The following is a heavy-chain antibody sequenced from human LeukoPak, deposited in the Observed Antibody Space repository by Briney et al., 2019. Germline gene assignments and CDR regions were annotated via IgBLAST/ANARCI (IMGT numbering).Heavy chain of an antibody. CDR1: GLTFRSYA. CDR3: SKASVAVVTPHFYYYGMDV. D-gene: IGHD4-23*01. V-gene: IGHV3-23*01. J-gene: IGHJ6*02. Sequence: GGSLRLSCAASGLTFRSYAMSWVRQAPGKGLEWVSVISGSGDSTYYADSVKGRFTISRDNSKNTLYLQMNSLRAEDTAVYYCSKASVAVVTPHFYYYGMDVWGQGTTVTVSS. CDR2: ISGSGDST.